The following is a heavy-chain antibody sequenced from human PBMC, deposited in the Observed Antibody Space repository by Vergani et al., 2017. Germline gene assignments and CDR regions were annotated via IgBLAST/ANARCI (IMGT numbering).Heavy chain of an antibody. CDR1: ADSISSGSYY. CDR2: IYYSGLT. V-gene: IGHV4-39*01. CDR3: ARQRPVSGWSPGDFDD. Sequence: QLQLQQSGPGLVKPSETLFLTCTVSADSISSGSYYWGWIRQPPGKSLEWIGSIYYSGLTYSNPSLNSRFAISVDTSKNQFSLKVTSVTAADTAVYFCARQRPVSGWSPGDFDDWGQGILVTVSS. J-gene: IGHJ4*02. D-gene: IGHD6-19*01.